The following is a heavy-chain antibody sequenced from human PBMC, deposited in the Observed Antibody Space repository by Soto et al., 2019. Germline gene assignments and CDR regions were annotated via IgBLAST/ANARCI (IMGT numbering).Heavy chain of an antibody. D-gene: IGHD3-22*01. Sequence: QVQLQESGPGLVKPSQTLSLTCTVSGASISSGDYYWSWIRQPPGKGLEWIGYIYYSGSTYYNPPLEGRPTMSMDTSKSQLALRLSSVIAADTGVYYCARVVDDSSGYYGGVGYWGQGALVAVSS. CDR2: IYYSGST. CDR3: ARVVDDSSGYYGGVGY. V-gene: IGHV4-30-4*01. CDR1: GASISSGDYY. J-gene: IGHJ4*02.